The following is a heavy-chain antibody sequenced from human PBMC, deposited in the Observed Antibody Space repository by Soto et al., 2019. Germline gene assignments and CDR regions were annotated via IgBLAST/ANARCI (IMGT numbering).Heavy chain of an antibody. V-gene: IGHV3-15*07. CDR3: TTPHPLCSSTSCYSPNYYGMDV. D-gene: IGHD2-2*01. Sequence: PGGSLRLSCAASGFTFSNAWMNWVRQAPGKGLEWVGRIKSKTDGGTTDYAAPVKGRFTISRDDSKNTLYLQMNSLKTEDTAVYYCTTPHPLCSSTSCYSPNYYGMDVWGQGTTVTVSS. CDR2: IKSKTDGGTT. CDR1: GFTFSNAW. J-gene: IGHJ6*02.